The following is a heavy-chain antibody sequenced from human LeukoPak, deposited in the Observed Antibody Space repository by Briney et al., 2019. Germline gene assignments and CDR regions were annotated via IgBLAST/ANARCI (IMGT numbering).Heavy chain of an antibody. CDR2: IYYSGSA. Sequence: SEALSLTCTVSSSSISSYDWSWIRQPPGKGLEWIGSIYYSGSANYNPSLKSRVTISVDTSKSQFSLKLNSVTAADTAVYYCASADCSGDCSPIHNYWGQGTLVTVSS. CDR1: SSSISSYD. J-gene: IGHJ4*02. CDR3: ASADCSGDCSPIHNY. D-gene: IGHD2-21*02. V-gene: IGHV4-59*08.